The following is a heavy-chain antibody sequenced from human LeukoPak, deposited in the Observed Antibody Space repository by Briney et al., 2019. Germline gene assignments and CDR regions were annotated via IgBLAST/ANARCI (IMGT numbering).Heavy chain of an antibody. CDR2: ISAYNGNT. Sequence: GASVKVSCKASGYTFTSYGISWVRQAPGQGLEWMGWISAYNGNTNYAQKLQGRVTMTTDTSTSTACMELRSLRSDDTAVYYCARDFKDFWSGYYTLGNWGQGTLVTVSS. V-gene: IGHV1-18*01. CDR1: GYTFTSYG. D-gene: IGHD3-3*01. CDR3: ARDFKDFWSGYYTLGN. J-gene: IGHJ4*02.